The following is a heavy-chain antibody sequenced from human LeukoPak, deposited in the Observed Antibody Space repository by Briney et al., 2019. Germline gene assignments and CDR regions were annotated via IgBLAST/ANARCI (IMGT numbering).Heavy chain of an antibody. Sequence: ASVKVSCNAFGYTFTGYFMHRVRQAPGQGLEWMGWINPNSGGTNYAQKFQGRVTMTRDTSISTAYMELSRLRSDDTAVYYCARDRRGLGYWGQGTLVTVSS. V-gene: IGHV1-2*02. CDR2: INPNSGGT. CDR3: ARDRRGLGY. J-gene: IGHJ4*02. D-gene: IGHD2-15*01. CDR1: GYTFTGYF.